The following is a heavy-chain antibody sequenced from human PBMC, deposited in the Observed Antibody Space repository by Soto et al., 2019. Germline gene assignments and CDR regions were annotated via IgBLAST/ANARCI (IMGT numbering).Heavy chain of an antibody. J-gene: IGHJ4*02. V-gene: IGHV1-69*01. CDR2: IIPIYGTA. D-gene: IGHD6-13*01. Sequence: QVQLVQSGAEVKKPGPSVKVSCKASGGTFSSYAISWVRQAPGQGLEWMGGIIPIYGTANYAQKFQGRVTITADESTNTAYMELSSLRSEDTAVYYCGREVAGAGSFDYWGQGTLVTVSS. CDR1: GGTFSSYA. CDR3: GREVAGAGSFDY.